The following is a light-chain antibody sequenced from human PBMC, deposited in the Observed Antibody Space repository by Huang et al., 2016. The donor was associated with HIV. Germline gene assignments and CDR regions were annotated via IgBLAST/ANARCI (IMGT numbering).Light chain of an antibody. CDR2: DAS. Sequence: ILLTQSPAPLSVSPGETPTPSCRASQNIGGYLCWYPQKPGQAPKLLIYDASNRATDVPLRFTGNGSETDFTLTISSLEPEDFALYYCHQRRRWPRAFGQGTKLE. J-gene: IGKJ2*01. V-gene: IGKV3-11*01. CDR3: HQRRRWPRA. CDR1: QNIGGY.